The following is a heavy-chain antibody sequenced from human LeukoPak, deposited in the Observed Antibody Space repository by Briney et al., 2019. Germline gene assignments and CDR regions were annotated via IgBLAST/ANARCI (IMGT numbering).Heavy chain of an antibody. CDR2: LSGSGITT. CDR1: GFTFSNSA. V-gene: IGHV3-23*01. D-gene: IGHD6-19*01. CDR3: AKGIYSSGWSYFDY. Sequence: PGGSLRLSCAASGFTFSNSAMSWVRQAPGKGLEWVSTLSGSGITTYYADSVKGRFTISRDNSKNTLYLKINSLRAEDTAVYYCAKGIYSSGWSYFDYWGHGTLVTVSS. J-gene: IGHJ4*01.